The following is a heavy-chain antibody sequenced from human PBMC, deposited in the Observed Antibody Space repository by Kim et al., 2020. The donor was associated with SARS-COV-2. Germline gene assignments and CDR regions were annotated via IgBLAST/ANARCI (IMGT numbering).Heavy chain of an antibody. Sequence: GGSLRLSCAASGFIFDDYGMSWVRQAPGKGLEWVSGINWNGDSTDYADSVKGRFTISRDKANNSLYLQMNSLRAEDTALYHCARGYDSSGWTIYFDNWGQGTLVTVSS. CDR1: GFIFDDYG. J-gene: IGHJ4*02. CDR3: ARGYDSSGWTIYFDN. CDR2: INWNGDST. D-gene: IGHD6-19*01. V-gene: IGHV3-20*01.